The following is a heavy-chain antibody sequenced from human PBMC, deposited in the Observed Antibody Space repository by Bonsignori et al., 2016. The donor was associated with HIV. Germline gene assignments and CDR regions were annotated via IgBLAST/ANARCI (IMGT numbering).Heavy chain of an antibody. Sequence: WIRQPPGKGLEWVASISTSTNYIYYADSVKGRFSISRDNARASLFLQMKGLRAEDSGRYYCVTDTAFDPHAFEFWGQGTVVTVSS. CDR2: ISTSTNYI. CDR3: VTDTAFDPHAFEF. D-gene: IGHD3-9*01. J-gene: IGHJ3*01. V-gene: IGHV3-21*01.